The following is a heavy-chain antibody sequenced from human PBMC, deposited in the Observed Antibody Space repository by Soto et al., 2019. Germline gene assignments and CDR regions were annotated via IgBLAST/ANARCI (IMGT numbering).Heavy chain of an antibody. D-gene: IGHD3-3*01. CDR1: GGSISSYY. J-gene: IGHJ6*02. Sequence: PSETLSLTCTVSGGSISSYYWSWIRQPPGKGLEWIGYIYYSGSTNYNPSPKSRVTISVDTSKNQFSLKLSSVTAADTAVYYCARVGYDFWSGYFGYGMDVWGQGTTVTVSS. CDR3: ARVGYDFWSGYFGYGMDV. V-gene: IGHV4-59*01. CDR2: IYYSGST.